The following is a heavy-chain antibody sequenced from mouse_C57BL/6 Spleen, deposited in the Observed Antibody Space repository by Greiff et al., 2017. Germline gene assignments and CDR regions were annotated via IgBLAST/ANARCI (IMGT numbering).Heavy chain of an antibody. Sequence: VQLQQSGPELVKPGASVKIPCKASGYTFTDYNMDWVKQSHGKSLEWIGDINPNNGGTNYNQKFKGKATLTVDKSSSTAYMELRSLTSEDTAVYYSASVGTTVVARYYYAMDYWGQGTSVTVSS. D-gene: IGHD1-1*01. CDR1: GYTFTDYN. CDR2: INPNNGGT. V-gene: IGHV1-18*01. J-gene: IGHJ4*01. CDR3: ASVGTTVVARYYYAMDY.